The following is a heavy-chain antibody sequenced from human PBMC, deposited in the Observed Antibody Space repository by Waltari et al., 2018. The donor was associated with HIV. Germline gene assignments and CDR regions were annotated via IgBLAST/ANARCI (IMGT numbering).Heavy chain of an antibody. CDR1: GYDFSTFD. D-gene: IGHD3-3*01. CDR3: ARSLPGAVFGDN. J-gene: IGHJ4*02. CDR2: MSPSSGKT. V-gene: IGHV1-8*01. Sequence: QVQLVQSGAEVKQPGASVKVSCKTSGYDFSTFDINWVRQATGQGLGWMGWMSPSSGKTGYAQKFHGRVSMTRDTSIDTAYMELSRLTSRDTAVYYCARSLPGAVFGDNWGQGTLVVVSS.